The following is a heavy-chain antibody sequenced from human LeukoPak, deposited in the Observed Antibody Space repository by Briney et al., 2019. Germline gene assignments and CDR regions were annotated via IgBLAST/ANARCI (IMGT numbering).Heavy chain of an antibody. J-gene: IGHJ4*02. CDR1: GFTFSSYS. CDR3: AREHSTTMVRGVIPNPFDY. D-gene: IGHD3-10*01. V-gene: IGHV3-21*01. CDR2: ISSSSSYI. Sequence: GGSLRLSCAASGFTFSSYSMNWVRQAPGKGLEWASSISSSSSYIYYADSVKGRFTISRDNAKNSLYLQMNSLRAEDTAVYYCAREHSTTMVRGVIPNPFDYWGQGTLVTVSS.